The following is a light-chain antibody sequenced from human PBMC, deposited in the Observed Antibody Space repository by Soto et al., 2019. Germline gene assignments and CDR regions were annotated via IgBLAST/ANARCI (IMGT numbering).Light chain of an antibody. CDR2: EVS. CDR1: SSDVGGYNY. J-gene: IGLJ1*01. Sequence: QSALTQPASVSGSPGQSITISCTVTSSDVGGYNYVYWYQHHPGKAPKLMIYEVSNRPSGVSNRFSGSKSGNTSSLTISGLQAEDDADYYCNSYTSSRNYVFGTGNQLTVL. CDR3: NSYTSSRNYV. V-gene: IGLV2-14*01.